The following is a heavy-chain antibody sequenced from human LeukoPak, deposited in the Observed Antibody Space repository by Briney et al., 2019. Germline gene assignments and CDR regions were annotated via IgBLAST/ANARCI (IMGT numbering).Heavy chain of an antibody. CDR2: ISAGGDST. V-gene: IGHV3-23*01. J-gene: IGHJ6*02. D-gene: IGHD3-3*01. Sequence: GGSLRLSCATSGFTFTTYAMTWVRQAPGKGLEWVSAISAGGDSTYYADSVKGRFTISRDDAKNSLYLQMNSLRAEETAVYYCARDPRRFSLGFYHSSHGYYGMDVWGQGTTVTVSS. CDR1: GFTFTTYA. CDR3: ARDPRRFSLGFYHSSHGYYGMDV.